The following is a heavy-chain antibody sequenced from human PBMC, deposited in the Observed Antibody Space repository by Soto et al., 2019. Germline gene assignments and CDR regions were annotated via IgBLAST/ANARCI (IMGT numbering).Heavy chain of an antibody. CDR2: IYYSGST. J-gene: IGHJ6*03. V-gene: IGHV4-31*03. CDR3: AREGCSGGSCYESYYYYMDV. D-gene: IGHD2-15*01. CDR1: GGSISSGGYY. Sequence: SETLSLTCTVSGGSISSGGYYWSWIRQHPGKGLEWIGYIYYSGSTYYNPSLKSRVTISVDTSKNQFSLKLSSVTAADTAVYYCAREGCSGGSCYESYYYYMDVWGKGTTVTVSS.